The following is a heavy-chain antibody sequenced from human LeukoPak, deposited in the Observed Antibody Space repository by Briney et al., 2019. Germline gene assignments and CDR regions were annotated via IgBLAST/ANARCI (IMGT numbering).Heavy chain of an antibody. D-gene: IGHD1-26*01. Sequence: SETLSLTCTVSGGSISSSSYYWGWIRQPPGKGLEWIGSIYYSGSTYYNPSLKSRVTISVDTSKNQFSLKLSSVTAADTAVYYCARTGSSEWELLYDAFDIWGQGTMVTVSS. CDR2: IYYSGST. CDR3: ARTGSSEWELLYDAFDI. J-gene: IGHJ3*02. V-gene: IGHV4-39*07. CDR1: GGSISSSSYY.